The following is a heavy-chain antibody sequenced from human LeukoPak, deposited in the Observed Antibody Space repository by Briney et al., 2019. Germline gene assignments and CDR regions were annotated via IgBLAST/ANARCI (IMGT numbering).Heavy chain of an antibody. CDR3: ARLEDYGGGAPFDY. V-gene: IGHV1-69*06. CDR2: IIPIFGTA. D-gene: IGHD4-23*01. J-gene: IGHJ4*02. CDR1: GGTFSSYA. Sequence: GSSVKVSCKASGGTFSSYAISWVRQAPGQGLEWMGGIIPIFGTANYAQKFQGRVTITADKSTSTAYVELSSLRSEDTAVYYCARLEDYGGGAPFDYWGQGTLVTVSS.